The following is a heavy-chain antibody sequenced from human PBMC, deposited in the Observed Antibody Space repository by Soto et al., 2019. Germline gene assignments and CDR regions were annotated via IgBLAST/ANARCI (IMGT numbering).Heavy chain of an antibody. D-gene: IGHD2-15*01. CDR3: APIHDRLLLYCFDY. CDR1: GFTFSGSA. V-gene: IGHV3-73*02. Sequence: EVQLVESGGGLVQPGGSLKLSCAASGFTFSGSAMHWVRQASGKGLEWVGRIRSKANSYATAYAASVKGRFTISRDDSKNTAYLQMNSLKAEDTAVYYCAPIHDRLLLYCFDYWGQGTLVTVSS. J-gene: IGHJ4*02. CDR2: IRSKANSYAT.